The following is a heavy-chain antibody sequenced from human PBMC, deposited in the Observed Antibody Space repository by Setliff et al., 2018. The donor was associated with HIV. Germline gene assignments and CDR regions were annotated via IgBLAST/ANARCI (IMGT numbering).Heavy chain of an antibody. CDR1: GGTFRNYA. Sequence: SVKVSCKASGGTFRNYAISWVRQAPGQGLEWMGGIIRIFGSTKYAQKFLGRVSITADESTDTAVLEPSSLRSEDTAIYYCARDDHYYDMGSILSDWYFDVWGRGIQVTVS. J-gene: IGHJ2*01. CDR2: IIRIFGST. V-gene: IGHV1-69*13. CDR3: ARDDHYYDMGSILSDWYFDV. D-gene: IGHD3-22*01.